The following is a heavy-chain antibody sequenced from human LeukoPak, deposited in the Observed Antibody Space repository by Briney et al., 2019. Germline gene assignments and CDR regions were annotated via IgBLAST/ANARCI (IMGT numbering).Heavy chain of an antibody. V-gene: IGHV3-21*01. CDR1: GFTFSSYA. CDR3: ARDSAFGVGWELYSFDY. D-gene: IGHD1-26*01. CDR2: ISSGSSYI. Sequence: PGGSLRLSCSASGFTFSSYAMTWVRQAPGKGLEWVSSISSGSSYIYYADSVKGRFTISRDNAKNSLYLQMNSLRAEDTAVYYCARDSAFGVGWELYSFDYWGQGTLVTVSS. J-gene: IGHJ4*02.